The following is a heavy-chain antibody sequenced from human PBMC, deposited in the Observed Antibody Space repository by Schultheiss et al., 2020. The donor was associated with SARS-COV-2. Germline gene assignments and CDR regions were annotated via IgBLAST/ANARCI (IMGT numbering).Heavy chain of an antibody. Sequence: GGSLRLSCAASGFTFSSYAMSWVRQAPGKGLEWVSVIYSGGSTYYADSVKGRFTISRDNSKNTLYMQMNSLRAEDTAVYYCARVGVIYCSGGSCGSLRYHPYYYYGMDVWGQGTTVTVSS. CDR1: GFTFSSYA. D-gene: IGHD2-15*01. V-gene: IGHV3-66*01. J-gene: IGHJ6*02. CDR3: ARVGVIYCSGGSCGSLRYHPYYYYGMDV. CDR2: IYSGGST.